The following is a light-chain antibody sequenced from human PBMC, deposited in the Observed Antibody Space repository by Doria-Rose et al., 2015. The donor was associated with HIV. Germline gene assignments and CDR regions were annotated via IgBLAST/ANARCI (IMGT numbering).Light chain of an antibody. CDR3: HQYGTSWT. CDR1: QSFSSTY. CDR2: DGS. J-gene: IGKJ1*01. V-gene: IGKV3-20*01. Sequence: EIVMTQSPGTLSLSPGEGATLSCRASQSFSSTYLAWYQQTPGQAPSLLIYDGSTRATGIPDSFSASGSGTDLTLTINRLEPEDFALYYCHQYGTSWTFGQGTKVEI.